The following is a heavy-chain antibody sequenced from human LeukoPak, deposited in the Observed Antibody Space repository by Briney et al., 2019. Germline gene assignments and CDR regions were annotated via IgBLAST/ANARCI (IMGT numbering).Heavy chain of an antibody. CDR3: ARSPHILTGENFDY. J-gene: IGHJ4*02. CDR1: GYTFTGYY. D-gene: IGHD3-9*01. V-gene: IGHV1-2*02. Sequence: EASVKVSCKASGYTFTGYYMHWVRQAPGQGLEWMGWINPNSGGTNYAQKFQGRVTMTRDTSISTAYMELSRLRSDDTAVYYCARSPHILTGENFDYWGQGTLLTVSS. CDR2: INPNSGGT.